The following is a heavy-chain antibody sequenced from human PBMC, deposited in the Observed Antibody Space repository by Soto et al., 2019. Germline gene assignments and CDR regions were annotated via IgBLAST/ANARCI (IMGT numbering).Heavy chain of an antibody. V-gene: IGHV4-31*03. CDR1: GGSISSGGYY. CDR3: ARALPDYIVVVTATFDY. CDR2: IYYSGST. D-gene: IGHD2-21*02. Sequence: SETLSLTCTVSGGSISSGGYYWSWIRQHPGKGLEWIGYIYYSGSTYYNPSLKSRVTISVDTSKNQFSLKLSSVTAADTAVYYCARALPDYIVVVTATFDYWGQGTLVTVSS. J-gene: IGHJ4*02.